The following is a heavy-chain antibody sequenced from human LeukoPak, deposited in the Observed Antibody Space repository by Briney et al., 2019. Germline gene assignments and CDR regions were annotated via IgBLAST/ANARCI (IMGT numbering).Heavy chain of an antibody. J-gene: IGHJ4*02. CDR1: GGSISSYY. CDR3: ARGGIAAAGSFDY. V-gene: IGHV4-59*12. Sequence: PSETLSLTCTVSGGSISSYYWNWIRQPPGKGLEWIGFIYSSGSTTYNPSLKSRVTISVDTSKNQFSLNLSSVTAADTAVYYCARGGIAAAGSFDYWGQGTLVTVSS. D-gene: IGHD6-13*01. CDR2: IYSSGST.